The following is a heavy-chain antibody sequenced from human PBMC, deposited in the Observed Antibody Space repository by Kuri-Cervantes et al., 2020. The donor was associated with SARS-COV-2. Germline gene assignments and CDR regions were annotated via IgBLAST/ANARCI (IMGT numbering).Heavy chain of an antibody. J-gene: IGHJ3*02. Sequence: ASVKVSCKASGYTFTNNDVNWLRQASGQGLEWMGWMNPDTGNAGYAQKFQGRVTMTRITSISTAYIELSSLRFEDAAVYYCARDIGDWNPDGFDIWGQGTMVTVSS. CDR3: ARDIGDWNPDGFDI. CDR1: GYTFTNND. D-gene: IGHD1-1*01. V-gene: IGHV1-8*02. CDR2: MNPDTGNA.